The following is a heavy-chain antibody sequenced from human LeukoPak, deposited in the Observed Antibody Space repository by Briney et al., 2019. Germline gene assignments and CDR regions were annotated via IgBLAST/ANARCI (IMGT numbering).Heavy chain of an antibody. CDR1: GFTFSSYA. J-gene: IGHJ4*02. V-gene: IGHV3-23*03. Sequence: GGSLRLSCAASGFTFSSYAMSWVRQAPGKGLEWVSVIYSGGSTYYADSVKGRFTISRDNSKKTLYLQMNSLRAEDTAVYYCASGLGFGEFYYWGQGTLVTVSS. D-gene: IGHD3-10*01. CDR3: ASGLGFGEFYY. CDR2: IYSGGST.